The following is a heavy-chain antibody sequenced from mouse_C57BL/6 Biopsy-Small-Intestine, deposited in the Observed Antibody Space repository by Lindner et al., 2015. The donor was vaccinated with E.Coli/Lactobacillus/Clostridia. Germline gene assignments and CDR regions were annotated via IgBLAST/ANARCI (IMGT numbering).Heavy chain of an antibody. CDR3: ARHFGHEINYFDS. V-gene: IGHV1-18*01. J-gene: IGHJ3*01. CDR1: GYTFTDYY. Sequence: SVKVSCKASGYTFTDYYIHWVRQAPGQGLEWMGWINPKNGAPFLTQKFQGWVTLTRDTSISTVYMELRRLTSDGAALYFCARHFGHEINYFDSWGQGTLVTVS. CDR2: INPKNGAP. D-gene: IGHD1-1*01.